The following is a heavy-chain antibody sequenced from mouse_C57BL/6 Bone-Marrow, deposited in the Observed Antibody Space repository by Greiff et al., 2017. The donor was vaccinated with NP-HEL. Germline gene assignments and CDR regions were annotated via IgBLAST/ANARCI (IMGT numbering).Heavy chain of an antibody. Sequence: VQRVESGAELARPGASVKLSCKASGYTFTSYGISWVKQRTGQGLEWIGEIYPRSGNTYYNEKFKGKATLTADKSSSTAYMELRSLTSEDSAVYFCARGGFYASYYYAMDYWGQGTSVTVSS. CDR3: ARGGFYASYYYAMDY. V-gene: IGHV1-81*01. CDR1: GYTFTSYG. D-gene: IGHD1-1*01. J-gene: IGHJ4*01. CDR2: IYPRSGNT.